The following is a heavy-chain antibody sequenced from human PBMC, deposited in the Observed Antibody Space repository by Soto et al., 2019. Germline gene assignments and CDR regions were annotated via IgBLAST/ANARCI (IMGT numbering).Heavy chain of an antibody. V-gene: IGHV3-23*01. CDR2: IRGGGGGT. D-gene: IGHD3-9*01. Sequence: GGSLRRSCAASGFTFSSYAMSWVRQAPGKGLEWVSAIRGGGGGTYYADSVKGRFTISRDNSKNTLYLQMNSLRAEDTAVYYCATSCFDWHPLYGMDVWGQGTTVT. CDR3: ATSCFDWHPLYGMDV. J-gene: IGHJ6*02. CDR1: GFTFSSYA.